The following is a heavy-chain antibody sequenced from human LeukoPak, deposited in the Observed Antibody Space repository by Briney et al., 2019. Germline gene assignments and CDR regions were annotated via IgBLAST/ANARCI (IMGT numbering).Heavy chain of an antibody. CDR1: GFTFSSYA. D-gene: IGHD3-10*01. V-gene: IGHV3-23*01. Sequence: PGGSLRLSCAASGFTFSSYAMSWVRQAPGKGLEWVAGISGSGGATNFADSVKGRFTISRDNPKNTLYLQMNSLRAEDTAIYYCAKDRGENYSTSGSYYQWLHPWGQGTLVTVSS. J-gene: IGHJ5*02. CDR3: AKDRGENYSTSGSYYQWLHP. CDR2: ISGSGGAT.